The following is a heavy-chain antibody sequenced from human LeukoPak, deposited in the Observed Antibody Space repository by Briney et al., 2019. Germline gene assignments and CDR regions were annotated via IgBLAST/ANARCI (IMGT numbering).Heavy chain of an antibody. CDR2: IYYSGST. J-gene: IGHJ4*02. CDR3: VRCSSTSCALAY. D-gene: IGHD2-2*01. V-gene: IGHV4-39*01. Sequence: SETLSLTCTVSGGSISSSSYYWGWIRQPPGKGLEWIGSIYYSGSTYYNPSLKSRVTISVDTSKNQFSLKLSSVTAADTAVYYCVRCSSTSCALAYWGQGTPVTVSS. CDR1: GGSISSSSYY.